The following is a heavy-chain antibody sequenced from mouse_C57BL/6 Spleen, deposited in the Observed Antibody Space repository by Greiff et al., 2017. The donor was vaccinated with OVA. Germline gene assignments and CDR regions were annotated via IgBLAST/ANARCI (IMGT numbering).Heavy chain of an antibody. D-gene: IGHD3-3*01. CDR1: GYTFTSYW. CDR2: IYPSDSET. CDR3: ARGGGRYFDY. J-gene: IGHJ2*01. V-gene: IGHV1-61*01. Sequence: QVHVKQPGAELVRPGSSVKLSCKASGYTFTSYWMDWVKQRPGQGLEWIGNIYPSDSETHYNQKFKDKATLTVDKSSSTAYMQLSSLTSEDSAVYYCARGGGRYFDYWGQGTTLTVSS.